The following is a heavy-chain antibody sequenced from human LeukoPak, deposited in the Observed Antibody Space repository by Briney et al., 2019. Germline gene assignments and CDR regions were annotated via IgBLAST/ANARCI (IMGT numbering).Heavy chain of an antibody. Sequence: SETLSLTCTVSGYSISSGYYWGWIRQPPGKGLEWIGSIYHSGSTYYNPSLKSRVTISVDTSKNQFSLKLSSVTAADTAVYYCARGGLMDYDSSGYVGYYYYMDVWGKGTTVTVSS. D-gene: IGHD3-22*01. CDR1: GYSISSGYY. V-gene: IGHV4-38-2*02. CDR2: IYHSGST. J-gene: IGHJ6*03. CDR3: ARGGLMDYDSSGYVGYYYYMDV.